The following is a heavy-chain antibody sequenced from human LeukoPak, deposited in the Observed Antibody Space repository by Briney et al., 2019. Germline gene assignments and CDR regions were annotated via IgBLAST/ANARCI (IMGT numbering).Heavy chain of an antibody. CDR1: GFTFRSYG. Sequence: GGSLRLSCEAYGFTFRSYGIHWVRQAPGKGLEWVSFIQNDGSTKDYSDSVKGRFTVSTDNSKNSACLQITSLRGKRPAINYRGRELSRTSRVGGVDYRGQGTLVTVSS. CDR3: GRELSRTSRVGGVDY. CDR2: IQNDGSTK. D-gene: IGHD3-10*01. J-gene: IGHJ4*02. V-gene: IGHV3-30*02.